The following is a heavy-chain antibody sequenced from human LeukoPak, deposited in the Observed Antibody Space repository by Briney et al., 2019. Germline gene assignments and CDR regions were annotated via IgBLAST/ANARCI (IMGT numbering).Heavy chain of an antibody. V-gene: IGHV4-34*01. Sequence: SETLSLTCAVYGGSFSGYYWSWIRQPPGKGLEWIGEINHSGSTNYNPSLKSRVTISVDTSKNQFSLKLSSVTAADTAVYYCAVTGYSSSSFGGNFDYWGQGTLVTVSS. CDR1: GGSFSGYY. CDR3: AVTGYSSSSFGGNFDY. D-gene: IGHD6-6*01. J-gene: IGHJ4*02. CDR2: INHSGST.